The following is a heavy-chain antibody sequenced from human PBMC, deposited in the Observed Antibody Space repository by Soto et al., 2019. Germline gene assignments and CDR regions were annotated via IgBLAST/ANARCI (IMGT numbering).Heavy chain of an antibody. J-gene: IGHJ4*02. Sequence: SETLSLSCTFSGGSISSGGYYGSWIRQHPGKGLEWIGYIYYSGSTYYNPSLKSRVTISVDTSKNQFSLKLSSVTAEDTAVYYCARDPPLSMIVVVGVDDFWGQGTLVTVSS. D-gene: IGHD3-22*01. V-gene: IGHV4-31*03. CDR3: ARDPPLSMIVVVGVDDF. CDR1: GGSISSGGYY. CDR2: IYYSGST.